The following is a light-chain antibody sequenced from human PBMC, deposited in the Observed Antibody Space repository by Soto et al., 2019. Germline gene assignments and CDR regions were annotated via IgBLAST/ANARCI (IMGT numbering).Light chain of an antibody. CDR3: QQYGNLPSPT. Sequence: DIQMTQSPSSLSASVGDRVTITCQASQDISYYLSWYQQKPGKAPKLLIYGSSNWETGVPSWFSGNGTVRDFTFTISGLQHEDIATYYCQQYGNLPSPTFGQGTKLEIK. V-gene: IGKV1-33*01. CDR2: GSS. J-gene: IGKJ2*01. CDR1: QDISYY.